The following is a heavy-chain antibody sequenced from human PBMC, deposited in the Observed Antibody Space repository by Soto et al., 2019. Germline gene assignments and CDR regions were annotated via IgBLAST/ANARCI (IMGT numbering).Heavy chain of an antibody. J-gene: IGHJ4*02. CDR2: IYYSGST. CDR1: GGSISSYY. V-gene: IGHV4-59*01. CDR3: ASVDNTMALDY. Sequence: SETLSLTCTVSGGSISSYYWSWILQPPGKGLEWIGYIYYSGSTNYNPSLKSRVTISVDTSKNQFSLKLSSVTAADTAVYYCASVDNTMALDYGGQGTLGNVSS. D-gene: IGHD3-10*01.